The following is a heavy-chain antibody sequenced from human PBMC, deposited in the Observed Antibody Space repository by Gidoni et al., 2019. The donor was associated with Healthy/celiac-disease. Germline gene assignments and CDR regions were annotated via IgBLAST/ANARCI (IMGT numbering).Heavy chain of an antibody. V-gene: IGHV1-46*01. D-gene: IGHD1-1*01. CDR3: ARAGAVGTPSLRRYFDY. J-gene: IGHJ4*02. Sequence: QVQLVQSGAEVKKPGASVKVSCKASGYTFTSYYMHWVRQAPGQGLEWMGIINPSGGRTSYAKKFQGRVTMTRDTSTSTVYMELSSLRSEDTAVYYCARAGAVGTPSLRRYFDYWGQGTLVTVSS. CDR1: GYTFTSYY. CDR2: INPSGGRT.